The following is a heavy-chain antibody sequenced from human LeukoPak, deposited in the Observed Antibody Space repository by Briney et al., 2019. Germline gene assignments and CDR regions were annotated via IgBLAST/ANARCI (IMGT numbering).Heavy chain of an antibody. Sequence: SETLSLTCAVYGGSFSGYYWSWIRQPPGKGLEWIGEINHSGSTNYNPSLKSRVTISVDTSKNQFSLKLSSVTAADTAVYFCARVSGSYYKAIDYWGQGTLVTVSS. CDR2: INHSGST. V-gene: IGHV4-34*01. D-gene: IGHD1-26*01. J-gene: IGHJ4*02. CDR1: GGSFSGYY. CDR3: ARVSGSYYKAIDY.